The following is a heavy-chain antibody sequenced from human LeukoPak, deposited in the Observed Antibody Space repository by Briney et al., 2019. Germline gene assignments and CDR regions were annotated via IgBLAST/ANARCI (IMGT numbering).Heavy chain of an antibody. J-gene: IGHJ6*02. Sequence: GGSLRLSCVASGFSFSTHWMNWFRQAPGKGLEWVANINEDGSEKNYVDSVKGRFTISRDNAKNSLYLQMNSLRAEDTALYYCAKGLRYYGMDVWGQGTTVTVSS. CDR2: INEDGSEK. D-gene: IGHD3-10*01. CDR1: GFSFSTHW. CDR3: AKGLRYYGMDV. V-gene: IGHV3-7*03.